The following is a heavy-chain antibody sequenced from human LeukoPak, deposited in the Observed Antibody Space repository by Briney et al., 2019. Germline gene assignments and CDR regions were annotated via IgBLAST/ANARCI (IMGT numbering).Heavy chain of an antibody. D-gene: IGHD2-15*01. Sequence: ASVKVSCKASGYTFTSYGISWVRQAPGQGLEWMGWISAYNGNTNYAQKLQGRVTMTTDTSTSTAYMELRSLRSDDTAVYYCARPPRVVVAASDYYFDYWGQGTLVTVSS. CDR1: GYTFTSYG. J-gene: IGHJ4*02. CDR3: ARPPRVVVAASDYYFDY. CDR2: ISAYNGNT. V-gene: IGHV1-18*01.